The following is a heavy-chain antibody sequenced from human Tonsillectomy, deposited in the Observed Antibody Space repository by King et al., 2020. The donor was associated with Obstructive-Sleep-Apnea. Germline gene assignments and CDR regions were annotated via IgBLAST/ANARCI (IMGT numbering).Heavy chain of an antibody. V-gene: IGHV4-31*03. CDR2: IYYSGST. CDR1: GGSISSGGYY. J-gene: IGHJ4*02. Sequence: QLQESGPGLVKPSQTLSLTCTVSGGSISSGGYYWSWIRQHPGKGLEWIGYIYYSGSTYYNPSLKSRVTIAVDTSKNQFSLKLSSVTAADTAVYYCARDSPRLRAFDYWGQGTLVTVSS. D-gene: IGHD4-17*01. CDR3: ARDSPRLRAFDY.